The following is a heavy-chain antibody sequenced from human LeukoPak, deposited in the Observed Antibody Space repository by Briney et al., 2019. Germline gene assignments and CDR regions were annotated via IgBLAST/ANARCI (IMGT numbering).Heavy chain of an antibody. D-gene: IGHD3-10*01. V-gene: IGHV4-38-2*02. CDR1: GYSISSGYY. CDR3: ARVTSKGFLGYYYYMDV. Sequence: SETLSLTCTVSGYSISSGYYWGWIRQPPGKGLEWIGSIYHSGSTYYNPSLKSRVTISVDTSKNQFSLKLSSVTAADTAVYYCARVTSKGFLGYYYYMDVWGKGTTVTVSS. J-gene: IGHJ6*03. CDR2: IYHSGST.